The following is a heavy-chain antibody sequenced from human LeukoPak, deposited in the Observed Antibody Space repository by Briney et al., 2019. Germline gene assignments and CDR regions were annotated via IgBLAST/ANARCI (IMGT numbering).Heavy chain of an antibody. D-gene: IGHD6-13*01. CDR3: ARGRIAAAGTVGY. V-gene: IGHV1-2*03. Sequence: LVASVKVSCKASGYTFTSYAMNWVRQAPGQGLEWMGWINPNSGGTNYAQKFQGRVTMTRGTSISTAYMELSRLRSDDTAVDYCARGRIAAAGTVGYWGQGTLVTVSS. J-gene: IGHJ4*02. CDR2: INPNSGGT. CDR1: GYTFTSYA.